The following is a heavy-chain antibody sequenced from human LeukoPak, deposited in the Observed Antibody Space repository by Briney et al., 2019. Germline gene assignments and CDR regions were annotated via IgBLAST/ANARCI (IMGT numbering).Heavy chain of an antibody. CDR3: GVVLRYFDWSSLYAGFDY. CDR2: IIPILGIA. J-gene: IGHJ4*02. Sequence: GASVKVSCKASGGTFSSYAISWVRQAPGQGLEWMGRIIPILGIANYAQKFQGRVTITADKSTSTAYMELSSLRSEDTAVYYCGVVLRYFDWSSLYAGFDYWGQGTLVTVSS. V-gene: IGHV1-69*04. CDR1: GGTFSSYA. D-gene: IGHD3-9*01.